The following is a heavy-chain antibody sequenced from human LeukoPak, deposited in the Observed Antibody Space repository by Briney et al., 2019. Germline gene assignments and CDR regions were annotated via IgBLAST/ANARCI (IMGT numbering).Heavy chain of an antibody. V-gene: IGHV1-69*05. D-gene: IGHD3-3*01. CDR3: ARVFWSGYTQRYNWFDP. J-gene: IGHJ5*02. Sequence: ASVKVSCKASGGTFSSYAISWVRQAPGQGLERMGGIIPIFGTANYAQKFQGRVTITTDESTSTAYMELSSLRSEDTAVYYCARVFWSGYTQRYNWFDPWGQGTLVTVSS. CDR1: GGTFSSYA. CDR2: IIPIFGTA.